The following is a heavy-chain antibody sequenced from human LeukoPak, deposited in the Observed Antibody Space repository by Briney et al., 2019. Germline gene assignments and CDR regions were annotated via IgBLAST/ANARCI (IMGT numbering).Heavy chain of an antibody. Sequence: GGSLRLSCAASGFTLGAMSWLRQAPGKGLEWVSTIGDSGGSTYYADSVKGRFTISRDNSKNTLYLQMDSLRAEDSAVYYCAKYRGFGDSYDSWGQGTLVTVSS. V-gene: IGHV3-23*01. CDR3: AKYRGFGDSYDS. CDR2: IGDSGGST. D-gene: IGHD3-10*01. CDR1: GFTLGAM. J-gene: IGHJ4*02.